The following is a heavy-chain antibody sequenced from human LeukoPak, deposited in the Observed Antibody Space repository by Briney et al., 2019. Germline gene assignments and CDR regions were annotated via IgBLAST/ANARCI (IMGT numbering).Heavy chain of an antibody. V-gene: IGHV3-21*01. CDR2: ISSSSSYI. CDR3: ARAGVAAAGTCSY. D-gene: IGHD6-13*01. J-gene: IGHJ4*02. Sequence: GGSLRLSCAASGFTFSSYSMNWVRQAPGKGLEWVSSISSSSSYIYYADSVKGRFTISRDNAKNSLYLQMNSLRAEDTAVYYCARAGVAAAGTCSYWGQGTLVTVSS. CDR1: GFTFSSYS.